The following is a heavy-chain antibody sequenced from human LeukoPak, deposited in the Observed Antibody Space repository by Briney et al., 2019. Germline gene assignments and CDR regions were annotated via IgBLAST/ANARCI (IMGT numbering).Heavy chain of an antibody. J-gene: IGHJ4*02. CDR1: GFTFSSYS. Sequence: KAGGSLRLSCAASGFTFSSYSMNWVRQAPGKGLEWVSSISSSSSYIYYADSVKGRFTISRDNAKNSLYPQMSSLRAEDTAVYYCARASPLALGYCSSTSCYGFDYWGQRTLVTVSS. CDR3: ARASPLALGYCSSTSCYGFDY. V-gene: IGHV3-21*01. CDR2: ISSSSSYI. D-gene: IGHD2-2*01.